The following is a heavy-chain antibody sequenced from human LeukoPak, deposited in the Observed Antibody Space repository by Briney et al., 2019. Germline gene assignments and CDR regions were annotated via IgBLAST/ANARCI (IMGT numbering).Heavy chain of an antibody. D-gene: IGHD3-22*01. J-gene: IGHJ4*02. CDR1: GYSISSGYY. V-gene: IGHV4-38-2*02. CDR3: ARLSSKSVVVTDFDY. CDR2: IYHSGST. Sequence: SETLSLTCTVPGYSISSGYYWGWIRQPPGKGLEWIGSIYHSGSTYYNPSLKSRVTISVDTSKNQFSLKLSSVTAADTAVYYCARLSSKSVVVTDFDYWGQGTLVTVSS.